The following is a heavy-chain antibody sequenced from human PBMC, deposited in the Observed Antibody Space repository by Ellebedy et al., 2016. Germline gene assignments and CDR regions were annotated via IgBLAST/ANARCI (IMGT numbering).Heavy chain of an antibody. D-gene: IGHD3-10*01. CDR2: IGRGGSTI. V-gene: IGHV3-11*01. CDR3: ARDGGFGELLYGDWGY. Sequence: GESLKISXTASGFTFSDYYMSWIREAPGKGLEWVSYIGRGGSTIYYADSVKGRFTISRDNANNSLYLQMNSLRVEDTAVYYCARDGGFGELLYGDWGYWGQGTLVSVSS. CDR1: GFTFSDYY. J-gene: IGHJ4*02.